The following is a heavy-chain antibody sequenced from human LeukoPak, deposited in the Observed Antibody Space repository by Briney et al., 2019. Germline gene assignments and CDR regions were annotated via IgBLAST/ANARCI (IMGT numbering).Heavy chain of an antibody. CDR2: IRYDGSNE. Sequence: PGGSLRLSCAASGFTFSSYGMHWVRQAPGKGLEWVSFIRYDGSNEYYADSVRGRFTISRDNPKNTLYLQMNSLRAEDTAVYYCARDSGYDQNYYYYMDVWGKGTTVTVSS. V-gene: IGHV3-30*02. J-gene: IGHJ6*03. CDR3: ARDSGYDQNYYYYMDV. CDR1: GFTFSSYG. D-gene: IGHD5-12*01.